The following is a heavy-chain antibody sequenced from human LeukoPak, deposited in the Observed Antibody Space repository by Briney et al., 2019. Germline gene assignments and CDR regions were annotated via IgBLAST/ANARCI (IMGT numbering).Heavy chain of an antibody. V-gene: IGHV3-30-3*01. CDR2: ISYDGSNK. CDR3: ARRYCSSTSCYLNFYYYYGMDV. CDR1: GFTFSDYY. D-gene: IGHD2-2*01. Sequence: PGGSLRLSCAASGFTFSDYYMSWIRQAPGKGLEWVAVISYDGSNKYYADSVKGRFTISRDNSKNTLYLQMSSLRAEDTAVYYCARRYCSSTSCYLNFYYYYGMDVWGQGTTVTVSS. J-gene: IGHJ6*02.